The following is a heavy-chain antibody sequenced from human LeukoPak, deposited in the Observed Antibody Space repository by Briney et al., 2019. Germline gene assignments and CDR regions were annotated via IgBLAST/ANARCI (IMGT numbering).Heavy chain of an antibody. V-gene: IGHV4-61*02. CDR1: GGSITKGSYY. J-gene: IGHJ5*01. CDR2: IYTSGST. CDR3: ARAGSKAIDS. D-gene: IGHD2-15*01. Sequence: PSQTLSLTCTVFGGSITKGSYYWTWIRQPAGKGLEWIGRIYTSGSTNYDPSLNSRVTMSLDTSKNQFSPSLTDVTAADTALYYCARAGSKAIDSWGQGTLVTVSS.